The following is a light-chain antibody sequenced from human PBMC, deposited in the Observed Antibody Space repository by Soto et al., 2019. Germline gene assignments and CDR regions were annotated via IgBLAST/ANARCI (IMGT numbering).Light chain of an antibody. Sequence: DIQMTQSPSTLSASVGDRVTITCRASQSISTWLAWYQQKAGKAPKLLIYKASSLEGGVPSRFSGSGSGTEFNITISSLQPGDFATYYCQQYNTYPLTFVGGTTVDIK. J-gene: IGKJ4*01. CDR1: QSISTW. V-gene: IGKV1-5*03. CDR3: QQYNTYPLT. CDR2: KAS.